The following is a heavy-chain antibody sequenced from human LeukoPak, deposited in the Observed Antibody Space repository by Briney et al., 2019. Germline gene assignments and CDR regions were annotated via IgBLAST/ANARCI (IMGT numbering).Heavy chain of an antibody. D-gene: IGHD1-26*01. CDR1: GGTFSSYA. J-gene: IGHJ4*02. V-gene: IGHV1-69*01. Sequence: GSSVKVSCKGSGGTFSSYAISWVRQAPGQGLEWMGGIIPIFGTANYAQKFQGRVTITADESTSTAYMELSSLRSEDTAVYYCARAWRSGSYSLDYWGQGTLVTVFS. CDR3: ARAWRSGSYSLDY. CDR2: IIPIFGTA.